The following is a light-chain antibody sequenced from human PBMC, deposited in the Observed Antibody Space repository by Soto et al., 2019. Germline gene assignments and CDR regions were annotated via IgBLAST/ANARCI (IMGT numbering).Light chain of an antibody. V-gene: IGKV3-11*01. CDR2: DAS. J-gene: IGKJ1*01. CDR3: QQRRYWPVT. CDR1: QSVSSY. Sequence: EIVLTQSPAILPMSPGERATLSCRASQSVSSYFAWYQQKPGQAPRLLIYDASNRATGVPARFSGSGSETDFTLTISSREPEDFAVYYCQQRRYWPVTFGQGTKVEIK.